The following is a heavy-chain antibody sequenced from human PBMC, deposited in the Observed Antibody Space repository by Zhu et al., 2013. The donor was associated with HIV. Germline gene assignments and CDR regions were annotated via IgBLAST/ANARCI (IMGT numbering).Heavy chain of an antibody. CDR1: GGTFSSYA. D-gene: IGHD5-12*01. V-gene: IGHV1-69*01. Sequence: QVQLVQSGAEVKKPGSSVKVSCKASGGTFSSYAISWVRQAPGQGLEWMGGIIPIFGTANYAQKFQGRVTITADESTSTAYMELSSLRSEDTAVYYCARDSGYDPSNYYYYGMDVWGQGTTVTVSS. CDR3: ARDSGYDPSNYYYYGMDV. J-gene: IGHJ6*02. CDR2: IIPIFGTA.